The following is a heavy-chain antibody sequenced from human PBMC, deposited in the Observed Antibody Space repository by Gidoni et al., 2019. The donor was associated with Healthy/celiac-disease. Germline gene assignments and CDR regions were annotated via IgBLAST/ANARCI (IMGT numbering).Heavy chain of an antibody. CDR2: IKQDGSEK. Sequence: EVQLVESGGGLVQPGGSLRLSCAASGFTFSSYWMSWVRQAPGKGLEWVANIKQDGSEKYYVDSVKGRFTISRDNAKNSLYLQMNSLRAEDTAVYYCAREGVGYCSSTSCYTYYYYYGMDVWGQGTTVTVSS. V-gene: IGHV3-7*01. CDR1: GFTFSSYW. J-gene: IGHJ6*02. CDR3: AREGVGYCSSTSCYTYYYYYGMDV. D-gene: IGHD2-2*02.